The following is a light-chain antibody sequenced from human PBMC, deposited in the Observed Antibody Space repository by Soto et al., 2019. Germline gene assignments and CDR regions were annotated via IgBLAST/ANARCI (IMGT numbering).Light chain of an antibody. CDR3: QQSYSTPLT. CDR2: AAS. Sequence: DIQLTQSPSFLSPSIGESVTLTCLASQVISTSLAWYQVKPGKAPKLLIYAASTLESGVPSRFSGSGSGTDFTLTISSLQPEDFATYYCQQSYSTPLTFGGGTKVDIK. V-gene: IGKV1-39*01. J-gene: IGKJ4*01. CDR1: QVISTS.